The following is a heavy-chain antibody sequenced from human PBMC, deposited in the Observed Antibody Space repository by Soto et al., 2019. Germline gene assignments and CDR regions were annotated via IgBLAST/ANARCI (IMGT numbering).Heavy chain of an antibody. V-gene: IGHV5-10-1*01. Sequence: GESLKISCKGSGYSFTSYWISWVRQMPGKGLEWMGRIDPSDSYTNYSPSFQGHVTISADKSISTAYLQWSSLKASDTAMYYCAYYTVTKDYYYYYGMDVWGQGTTVTVSS. CDR2: IDPSDSYT. CDR3: AYYTVTKDYYYYYGMDV. D-gene: IGHD4-17*01. J-gene: IGHJ6*02. CDR1: GYSFTSYW.